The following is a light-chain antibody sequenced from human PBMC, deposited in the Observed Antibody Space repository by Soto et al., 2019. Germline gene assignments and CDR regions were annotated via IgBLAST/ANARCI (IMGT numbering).Light chain of an antibody. J-gene: IGKJ5*01. V-gene: IGKV1-27*01. CDR1: QGMGNS. CDR3: QKYNTVPAT. CDR2: AAS. Sequence: DIQMTQSPPSLSASVEDRVTITCRASQGMGNSLALYQQKPGTVPKHLIHAASTMQSEVPSWFSGSGSGTDLTLTISGMQPEDVGSYYCQKYNTVPATFGQGTRLEIK.